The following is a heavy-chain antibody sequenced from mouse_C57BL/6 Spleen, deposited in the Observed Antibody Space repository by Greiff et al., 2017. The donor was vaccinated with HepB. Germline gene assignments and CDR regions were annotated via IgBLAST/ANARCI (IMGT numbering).Heavy chain of an antibody. V-gene: IGHV7-3*01. D-gene: IGHD2-2*01. CDR1: GFTFTDYY. CDR3: ARIWLKGLFDY. J-gene: IGHJ2*01. Sequence: EVKLVESGGGLVQPGGSLSLSCAASGFTFTDYYMSWVRQPPGKALEWLGFIRNKANGYTTEYSASVKGRFTISRDNSQSILYLQMNALRAEDSATDYCARIWLKGLFDYWGQGTTLTVSS. CDR2: IRNKANGYTT.